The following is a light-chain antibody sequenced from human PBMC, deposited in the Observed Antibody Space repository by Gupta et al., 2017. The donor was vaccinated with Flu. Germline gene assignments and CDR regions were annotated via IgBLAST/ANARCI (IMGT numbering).Light chain of an antibody. CDR3: QHTTSPRPI. CDR2: YAS. CDR1: GAIGAN. V-gene: IGKV6-21*01. J-gene: IGKJ2*01. Sequence: EIVLTQSPEFQPVTPNETVTITCRASGAIGANLHWIQQRPNQSPRLLVKYASESGPGVPSRFSGCRSGADYTLSILGLEAEDPATYFCQHTTSPRPIFSQATKM.